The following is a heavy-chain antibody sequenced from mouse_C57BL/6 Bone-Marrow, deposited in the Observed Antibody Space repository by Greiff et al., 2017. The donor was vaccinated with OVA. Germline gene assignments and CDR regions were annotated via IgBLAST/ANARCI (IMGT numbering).Heavy chain of an antibody. CDR3: ARGGLRQGNWYFDV. J-gene: IGHJ1*03. Sequence: YYNEKFKGKATLTADKSSSTAYMELRSLTSEDSAVYFCARGGLRQGNWYFDVWGTGTTVTVSS. D-gene: IGHD2-2*01. V-gene: IGHV1-81*01.